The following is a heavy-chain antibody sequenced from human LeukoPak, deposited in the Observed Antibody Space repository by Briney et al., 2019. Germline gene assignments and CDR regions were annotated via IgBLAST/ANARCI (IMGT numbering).Heavy chain of an antibody. CDR1: AGFVSNSNYY. J-gene: IGHJ3*02. V-gene: IGHV4-39*01. Sequence: SETLSLTCTVSAGFVSNSNYYWGWIRQPSGKGLEWIGSIYYSGSTYYNPSLESRVTISVDTSKNQFSLELSSVTAADTAVYYCARRTTGTHADAFDIWGQGTVVTVSS. D-gene: IGHD1-1*01. CDR2: IYYSGST. CDR3: ARRTTGTHADAFDI.